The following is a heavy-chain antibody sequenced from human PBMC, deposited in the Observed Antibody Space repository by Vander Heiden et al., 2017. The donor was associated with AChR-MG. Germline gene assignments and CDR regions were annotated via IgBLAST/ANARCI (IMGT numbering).Heavy chain of an antibody. V-gene: IGHV3-23*01. D-gene: IGHD6-13*01. CDR3: AHKYGTTWYDY. J-gene: IGHJ4*02. CDR1: GITFSSHA. CDR2: IGSGSGGTT. Sequence: EVHLLESGGGFVQPGESLRLSCAASGITFSSHAITWVRQAPGKGAGCVSAIGSGSGGTTYYADSVKGRFTISRDNSNNTVFLQMNSLRVEDTAVYYCAHKYGTTWYDYRGQGTLVTVSS.